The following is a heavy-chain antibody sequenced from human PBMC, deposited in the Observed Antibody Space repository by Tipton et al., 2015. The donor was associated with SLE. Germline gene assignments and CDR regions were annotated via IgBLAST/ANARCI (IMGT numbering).Heavy chain of an antibody. V-gene: IGHV4-39*07. CDR2: IYHRGST. CDR1: GGSISSSSSYY. J-gene: IGHJ6*02. Sequence: TLSLTCAVYGGSISSSSSYYWAWIRQPPGKGVEWIGEIYHRGSTNYNPSLKSRVTISVDSSKNQFSLKLTSVTAADTAVYFCARLRPGYTYGYVRAFFYYGLDVWGQGTTVTVSS. D-gene: IGHD5-18*01. CDR3: ARLRPGYTYGYVRAFFYYGLDV.